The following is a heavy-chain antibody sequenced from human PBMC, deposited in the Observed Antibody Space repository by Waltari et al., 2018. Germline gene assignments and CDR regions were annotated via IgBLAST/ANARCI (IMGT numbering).Heavy chain of an antibody. CDR3: ARDRVRGIVVVTKNNWFDP. J-gene: IGHJ5*02. CDR1: GGSISSSSYY. V-gene: IGHV4-39*07. Sequence: QLQLQESGPGLVKPSETLSLTCTVSGGSISSSSYYWGWIRQPPGKGLEWIGSIYYSGSTYYNPSLKSRVTISVDTSKNQFSLKLSSVTAADTAVYYCARDRVRGIVVVTKNNWFDPWGQGTLVTVSS. D-gene: IGHD3-22*01. CDR2: IYYSGST.